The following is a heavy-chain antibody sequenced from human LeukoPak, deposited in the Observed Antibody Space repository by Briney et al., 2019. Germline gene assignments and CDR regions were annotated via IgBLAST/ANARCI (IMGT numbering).Heavy chain of an antibody. D-gene: IGHD1-26*01. Sequence: SETLSLTCTVSGGSISSYYWSWIRQPPGKGLEWIGYIYYSGSTNYNPSLKSRVTISVDTSENQFSLKLSSVTAADTAVYYCARLNIVGGYYYYGMDVWGQGTTVTVSS. J-gene: IGHJ6*02. V-gene: IGHV4-59*08. CDR1: GGSISSYY. CDR3: ARLNIVGGYYYYGMDV. CDR2: IYYSGST.